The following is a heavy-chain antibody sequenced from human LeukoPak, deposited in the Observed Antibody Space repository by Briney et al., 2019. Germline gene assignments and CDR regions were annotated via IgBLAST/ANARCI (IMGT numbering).Heavy chain of an antibody. CDR2: ISAYNGNT. J-gene: IGHJ5*02. V-gene: IGHV1-18*01. D-gene: IGHD2-2*01. Sequence: ASVKVSCKASGYTFTSYGISWVRQAPGQGLEWMGWISAYNGNTNYAQKLQGRVTMTTDTSTSTAYMELRSLRSDDTAVYYCARDDLTSSTSKNWFDPWGQGTLDTVSS. CDR1: GYTFTSYG. CDR3: ARDDLTSSTSKNWFDP.